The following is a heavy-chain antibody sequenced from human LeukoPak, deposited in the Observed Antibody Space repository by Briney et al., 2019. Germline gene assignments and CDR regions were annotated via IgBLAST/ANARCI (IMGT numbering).Heavy chain of an antibody. CDR3: ASEDYCSGGRCSLHSVAS. J-gene: IGHJ4*02. CDR2: IDSKNGDT. V-gene: IGHV1-2*02. CDR1: RYTLPAYY. D-gene: IGHD2-15*01. Sequence: GASVKVSCMASRYTLPAYYMHWVPQAPGQGLEWMGWIDSKNGDTKYAQKFQSRLTITRDTSIGIAYMELRSLISDDTAVYYCASEDYCSGGRCSLHSVASWGQGTPVTVSS.